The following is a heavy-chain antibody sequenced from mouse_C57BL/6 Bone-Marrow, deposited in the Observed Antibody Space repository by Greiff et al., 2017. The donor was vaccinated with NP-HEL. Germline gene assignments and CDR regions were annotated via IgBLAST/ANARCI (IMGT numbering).Heavy chain of an antibody. J-gene: IGHJ3*01. CDR1: GYTFTEYT. V-gene: IGHV1-62-2*01. CDR3: ARHEEKGRGGYDSFAY. CDR2: FYPGSGSI. Sequence: QVQLQQSGAELVKPGASVKLSCKASGYTFTEYTIHWVKQRSGQGLEWIGWFYPGSGSIKYNEKFKDKATLTADKSSSTVYMELSRLTSEDSAVYFSARHEEKGRGGYDSFAYWGQGTLVTVSA. D-gene: IGHD2-2*01.